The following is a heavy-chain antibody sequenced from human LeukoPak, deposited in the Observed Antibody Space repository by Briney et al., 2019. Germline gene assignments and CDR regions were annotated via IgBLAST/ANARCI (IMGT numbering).Heavy chain of an antibody. V-gene: IGHV3-23*01. CDR3: AKDLSSGSSFDY. CDR1: GFTFSSYA. J-gene: IGHJ4*02. D-gene: IGHD6-19*01. CDR2: ISGSGGST. Sequence: GGSLRLSCAASGFTFSSYAMSWVRQAPGKGLERVSAISGSGGSTYYADSVKGRFTISRDNSKNTLYLQMNSLRAEDTAVYYCAKDLSSGSSFDYWGQGTLVTVSS.